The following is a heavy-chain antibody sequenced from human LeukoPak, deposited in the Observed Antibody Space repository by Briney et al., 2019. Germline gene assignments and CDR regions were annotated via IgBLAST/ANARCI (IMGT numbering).Heavy chain of an antibody. J-gene: IGHJ4*02. CDR1: GFTFSSYA. V-gene: IGHV3-23*01. D-gene: IGHD6-19*01. CDR2: ISGSGGST. CDR3: AKDRLGRAVAGTGGNDY. Sequence: PGGSLRLSCAASGFTFSSYAMSWVRQAPGKGLEWVSAISGSGGSTYYADSVKGRFTISRDNSKNTLYLQMNSLRAEDTAVYYCAKDRLGRAVAGTGGNDYWGQGTLVTVSS.